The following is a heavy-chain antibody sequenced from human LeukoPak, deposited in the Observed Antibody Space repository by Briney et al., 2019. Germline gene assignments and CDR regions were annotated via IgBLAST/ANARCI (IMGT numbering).Heavy chain of an antibody. V-gene: IGHV1-2*02. J-gene: IGHJ4*02. Sequence: GALVRVSCKASGYTFTGSYMHWVRQAPGQGFEWIGWISPASGATKYAQNFQGRVTLTTDTSITTAYMELSSLTSDDTASYYCANEHGGWGQGTPVTVSS. CDR2: ISPASGAT. D-gene: IGHD3-16*01. CDR3: ANEHGG. CDR1: GYTFTGSY.